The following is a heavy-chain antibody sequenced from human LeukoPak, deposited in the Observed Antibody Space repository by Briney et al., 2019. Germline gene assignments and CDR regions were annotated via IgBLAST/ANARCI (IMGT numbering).Heavy chain of an antibody. CDR2: IYPGDSDT. J-gene: IGHJ4*02. Sequence: GESLKISCKGSGYSFTSYWIGWVRQMPGKGLEWMGIIYPGDSDTRYSPSFQGQVTISADKSISTAYLQWSSLKASDTAMYYCGKQPKATAWTQYFDYWGQGNLVTVSS. V-gene: IGHV5-51*01. CDR3: GKQPKATAWTQYFDY. D-gene: IGHD1-1*01. CDR1: GYSFTSYW.